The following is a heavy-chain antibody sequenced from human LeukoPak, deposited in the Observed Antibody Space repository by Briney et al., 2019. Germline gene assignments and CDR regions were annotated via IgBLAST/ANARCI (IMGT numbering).Heavy chain of an antibody. J-gene: IGHJ4*02. D-gene: IGHD3-22*01. CDR3: ARARAHLKYYYDSSGYYYFDY. CDR1: GGSFSGYY. V-gene: IGHV4-34*01. Sequence: SETLSLTCAVDGGSFSGYYWSWIRQPPGKGLEWIGEINHSGSTNYNPSLKSRVTISVDTSKNQFSLKLSSVTAADTAVYYCARARAHLKYYYDSSGYYYFDYWGQGTLVTVSS. CDR2: INHSGST.